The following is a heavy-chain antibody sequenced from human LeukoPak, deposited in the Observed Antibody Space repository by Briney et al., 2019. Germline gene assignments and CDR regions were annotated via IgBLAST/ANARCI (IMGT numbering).Heavy chain of an antibody. CDR3: AKTGYGDYVSIDWFDP. Sequence: GGSLRLSCSASGFTFSAFGMHWVRQPPGKGPEWVTFIRYDGSNKYYADSVKGRFTISRDNSKNTLYLQMNSLRAEDTAVYYCAKTGYGDYVSIDWFDPWGQGTLVTVSS. CDR2: IRYDGSNK. D-gene: IGHD4-17*01. V-gene: IGHV3-30*02. J-gene: IGHJ5*02. CDR1: GFTFSAFG.